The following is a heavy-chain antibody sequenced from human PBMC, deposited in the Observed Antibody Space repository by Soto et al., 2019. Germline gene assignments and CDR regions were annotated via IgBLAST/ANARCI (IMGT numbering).Heavy chain of an antibody. D-gene: IGHD3-22*01. CDR1: GASISGGDYY. V-gene: IGHV4-30-4*01. CDR3: ARATYDSSTYYLDY. Sequence: QVQLQESGPGLVKPSQTLSLTCTVSGASISGGDYYWTWIRQPPGKGLEWIGSIYYTGNTYSNPSLEXXLXISVDPSNNQFALRLTSVTAADTAIYYCARATYDSSTYYLDYWGQGTLVTVSS. J-gene: IGHJ4*02. CDR2: IYYTGNT.